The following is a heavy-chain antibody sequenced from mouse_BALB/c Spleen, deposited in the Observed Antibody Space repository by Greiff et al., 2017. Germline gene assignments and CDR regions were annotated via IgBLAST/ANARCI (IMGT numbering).Heavy chain of an antibody. V-gene: IGHV5-12-1*01. CDR1: GFAFSSYD. Sequence: EVHLVESGGGLVKPGGSLKLSCAASGFAFSSYDMSWVRQTPEKRLEWVAYISSGGGSTYYPDTVKGRFTISRDNAKNTLYLQMSSLKSEDTAMYYCARHLSGYADYWGQGTTLTVSS. CDR2: ISSGGGST. CDR3: ARHLSGYADY. J-gene: IGHJ2*01. D-gene: IGHD3-1*01.